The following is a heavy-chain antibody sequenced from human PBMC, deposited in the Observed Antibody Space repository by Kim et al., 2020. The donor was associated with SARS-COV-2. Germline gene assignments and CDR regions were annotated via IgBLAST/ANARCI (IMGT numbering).Heavy chain of an antibody. Sequence: GGSLRLSCAASGFTFSSYSMNWVCQAPGKGLEWVSYISSSSSTIYYADSVKGRFTISRDNAKNSLYLQMNSLRAEDTAVYYCARISWLGRGYYYYGMDVWGQGTTVTVSS. CDR2: ISSSSSTI. J-gene: IGHJ6*02. D-gene: IGHD6-13*01. CDR3: ARISWLGRGYYYYGMDV. CDR1: GFTFSSYS. V-gene: IGHV3-48*04.